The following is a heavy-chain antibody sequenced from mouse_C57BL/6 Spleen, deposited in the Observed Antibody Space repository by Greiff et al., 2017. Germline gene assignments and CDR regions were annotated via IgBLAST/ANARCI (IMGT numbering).Heavy chain of an antibody. J-gene: IGHJ3*01. Sequence: VQLQQPGAELVKPGASVKLSCKASGYTFTSYWMHWVKQRPGRGLEWLGRIDPNSGGTKYNEKFKSKATLTVDKPSSTAYMQLSSLTSEDSAVYYCAREWDYVAWFAYWGQGTLVTVSA. CDR3: AREWDYVAWFAY. V-gene: IGHV1-72*01. D-gene: IGHD1-3*01. CDR2: IDPNSGGT. CDR1: GYTFTSYW.